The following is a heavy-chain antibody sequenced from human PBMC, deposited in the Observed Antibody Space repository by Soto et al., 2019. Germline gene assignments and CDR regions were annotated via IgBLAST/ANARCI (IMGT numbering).Heavy chain of an antibody. V-gene: IGHV3-21*06. CDR1: GFSFKTYT. Sequence: PGGSLRLSYAASGFSFKTYTMNWVRQAPGKGLEWVSLISSSSGYRYCADSVKGRFSISRHNANNLMYLHMSGLTADDTAVYFCAKSYHGDSYYCGLDVWGQGTTLPVSS. CDR2: ISSSSGYR. D-gene: IGHD4-17*01. CDR3: AKSYHGDSYYCGLDV. J-gene: IGHJ6*02.